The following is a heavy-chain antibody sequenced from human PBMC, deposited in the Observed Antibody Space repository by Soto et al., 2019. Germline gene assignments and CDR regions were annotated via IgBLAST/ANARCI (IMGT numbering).Heavy chain of an antibody. V-gene: IGHV2-5*02. D-gene: IGHD6-19*01. J-gene: IGHJ5*02. CDR2: IYWDDDK. CDR1: GFSLSTSGVG. CDR3: AHRLGLAVADHNWFDP. Sequence: GSGPTLVNPTQTLTLTCTFSGFSLSTSGVGVGWIRQPPGKALEWLALIYWDDDKRYSPSLKSRLTITKDTSKNQVVLTMTNMDPMDTATYYCAHRLGLAVADHNWFDPWGQGTLVTVSS.